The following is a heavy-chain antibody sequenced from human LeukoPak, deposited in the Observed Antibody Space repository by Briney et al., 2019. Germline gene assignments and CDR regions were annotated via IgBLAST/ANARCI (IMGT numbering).Heavy chain of an antibody. Sequence: GGSLRLSCAASGSTFSSYGMNWVRQAPGKGLEWVAVISYDGNSKYYADSVKGRFTISRDNSKTTLYLQMNSLRADDTAVYYCAKDRSDNTTWYAGSHWGQGTLVTVSS. CDR2: ISYDGNSK. CDR1: GSTFSSYG. D-gene: IGHD2-2*01. J-gene: IGHJ4*02. CDR3: AKDRSDNTTWYAGSH. V-gene: IGHV3-30*18.